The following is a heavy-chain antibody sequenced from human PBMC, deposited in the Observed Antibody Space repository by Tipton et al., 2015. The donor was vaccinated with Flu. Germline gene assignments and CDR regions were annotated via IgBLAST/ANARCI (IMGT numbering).Heavy chain of an antibody. CDR3: ARGSGSGTDVTFYF. CDR2: MYTSGST. J-gene: IGHJ4*02. V-gene: IGHV4-4*07. D-gene: IGHD3-10*01. CDR1: GGSMSSYY. Sequence: TLSLTCTVSGGSMSSYYWAWIRQPAGKGLEWIGRMYTSGSTKYNPSLESRVTMSVDTSNNHFSLKLSSVTAADTAVYYCARGSGSGTDVTFYFWGQGTLVTVSS.